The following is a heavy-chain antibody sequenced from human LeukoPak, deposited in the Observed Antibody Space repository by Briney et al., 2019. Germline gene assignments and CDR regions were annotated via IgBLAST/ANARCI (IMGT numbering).Heavy chain of an antibody. J-gene: IGHJ3*02. CDR2: ISDSGTST. CDR1: GFTFSSYG. V-gene: IGHV3-23*01. D-gene: IGHD4-23*01. CDR3: AKDRLTLDAFDI. Sequence: GGSLRLSCAASGFTFSSYGMSWVRQAPGKGLEWVSAISDSGTSTYYADSVKGRFTISRDNSKNTLYLQMNSLRAEDTAVYYCAKDRLTLDAFDIWGQGTMVTVSS.